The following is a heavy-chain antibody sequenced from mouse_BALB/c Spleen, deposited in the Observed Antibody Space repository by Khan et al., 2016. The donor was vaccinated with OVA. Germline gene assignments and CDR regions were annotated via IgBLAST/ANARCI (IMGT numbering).Heavy chain of an antibody. J-gene: IGHJ2*01. D-gene: IGHD2-3*01. V-gene: IGHV1S137*01. Sequence: QVQLQQSGPELVRPGVSVKISCKGSGYTFTDYAMHWVKQSHAKSLEWIGLISTYSGNTNYTQKFKGKATMTVDKSSSTAYMELVRLTSEDSAIYCCTRPAYDGYYDYWGQGTTLTVSS. CDR2: ISTYSGNT. CDR1: GYTFTDYA. CDR3: TRPAYDGYYDY.